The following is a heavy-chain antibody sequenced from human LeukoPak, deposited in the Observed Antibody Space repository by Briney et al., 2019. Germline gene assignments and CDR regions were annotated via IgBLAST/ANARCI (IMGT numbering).Heavy chain of an antibody. CDR1: GFTVSSNY. Sequence: GALRLSCAASGFTVSSNYMSWVRQAPGKGLEWVSVIYSGGSTYYADSVKGRFTISRDNSKNTLYLQMNSLRAEDTAVYYCARARATVAGTPYFDYWGQGTLVTVSS. V-gene: IGHV3-53*01. CDR3: ARARATVAGTPYFDY. D-gene: IGHD6-19*01. CDR2: IYSGGST. J-gene: IGHJ4*02.